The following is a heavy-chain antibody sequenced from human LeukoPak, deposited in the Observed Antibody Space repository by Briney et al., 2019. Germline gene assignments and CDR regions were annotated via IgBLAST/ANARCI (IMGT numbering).Heavy chain of an antibody. CDR1: GYTFTSYY. J-gene: IGHJ6*03. Sequence: GASVKASCKASGYTFTSYYMHWVRQAPGQGLEWMGIINPSGGSTSYAQKFQGRVTMTRDTSTSTVYMELSSLRSEDTAVYYCARDSVGYGYMDVWGKGTTVTVSS. CDR2: INPSGGST. CDR3: ARDSVGYGYMDV. D-gene: IGHD2-8*02. V-gene: IGHV1-46*01.